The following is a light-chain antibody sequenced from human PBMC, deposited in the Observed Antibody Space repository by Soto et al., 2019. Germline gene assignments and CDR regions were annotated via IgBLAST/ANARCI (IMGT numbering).Light chain of an antibody. V-gene: IGLV6-57*02. CDR1: SGSIASNY. CDR3: QSYGNNHQV. J-gene: IGLJ3*02. CDR2: EDN. Sequence: NFMLTQPHSVSESPGKTVTISCTGSSGSIASNYVQWYQQRPGSAPTTVIYEDNQRPSGVPDRFSGSIDSSSNSASLTISGLKTEDEADYYCQSYGNNHQVFGGGTKLTVL.